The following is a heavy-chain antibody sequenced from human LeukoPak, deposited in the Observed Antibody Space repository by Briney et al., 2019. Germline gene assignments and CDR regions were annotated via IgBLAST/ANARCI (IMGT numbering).Heavy chain of an antibody. CDR2: ISYDGSNK. Sequence: PGGSLRLSCAASGFTFSSYGMHWVRQAPGKGLEWVAVISYDGSNKYYADSVKGRFTISRDNSKNTLYLQMNSLRAEDTAVYHCAKISSSSSPLDYWDQGTLVTVSS. J-gene: IGHJ4*02. D-gene: IGHD6-6*01. V-gene: IGHV3-30*18. CDR3: AKISSSSSPLDY. CDR1: GFTFSSYG.